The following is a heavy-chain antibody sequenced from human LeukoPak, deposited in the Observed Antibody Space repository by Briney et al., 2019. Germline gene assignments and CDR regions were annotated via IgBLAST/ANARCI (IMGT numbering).Heavy chain of an antibody. CDR2: INHNGST. CDR1: GGSFSGYY. J-gene: IGHJ5*02. Sequence: SETLSLTCAVYGGSFSGYYWSWIRQPPGKGLEWIGEINHNGSTNYNPSLKSRVTISVDTPKNQFSLKLSSVTAADTAVYYCASAPIVVVPAAIMSWFDPWGQGTLVTVSS. D-gene: IGHD2-2*01. V-gene: IGHV4-34*01. CDR3: ASAPIVVVPAAIMSWFDP.